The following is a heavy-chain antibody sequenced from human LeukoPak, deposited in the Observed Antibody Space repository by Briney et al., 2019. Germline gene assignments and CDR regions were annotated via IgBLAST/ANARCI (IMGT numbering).Heavy chain of an antibody. CDR3: ARPYSTSWDTDS. CDR1: GFNFGAYW. V-gene: IGHV3-7*01. J-gene: IGHJ4*02. D-gene: IGHD6-13*01. CDR2: IKHDESEK. Sequence: PGGSLRLSCASSGFNFGAYWMSWVRQAPGKGLEWVATIKHDESEKYYVDSVKGRFTISRDTAKNSLYLQMNSLRAEDTAVYYCARPYSTSWDTDSWGQGTLVTVSS.